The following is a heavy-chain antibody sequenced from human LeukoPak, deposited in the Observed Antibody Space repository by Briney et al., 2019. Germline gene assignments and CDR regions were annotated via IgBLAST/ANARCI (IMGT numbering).Heavy chain of an antibody. D-gene: IGHD1-26*01. CDR2: ITSNGGST. V-gene: IGHV3-64*01. CDR1: GFSFSTYA. CDR3: ARVRWSSAFDY. J-gene: IGHJ4*02. Sequence: GGSLRLSCAASGFSFSTYAMHGVRQAPGKGLEYVAAITSNGGSTYYASSVKGRFTISRDNSKNTLYLQMGGLRAEDMAVYYCARVRWSSAFDYWGQGTLVTVSS.